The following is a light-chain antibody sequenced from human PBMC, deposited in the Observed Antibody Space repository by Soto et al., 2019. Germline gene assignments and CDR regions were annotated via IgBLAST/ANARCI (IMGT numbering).Light chain of an antibody. CDR2: AAS. CDR3: QQYYSFPIT. V-gene: IGKV1-9*01. CDR1: QGISSY. J-gene: IGKJ5*01. Sequence: DIQLTQSPSFLSASVGDRFTITCRASQGISSYLAWYQQKPGKAPKLLIYAASTLQSGVPSRFSGSGSGTEFTLTISSLQSEDFATYYCQQYYSFPITFGQGTRLEI.